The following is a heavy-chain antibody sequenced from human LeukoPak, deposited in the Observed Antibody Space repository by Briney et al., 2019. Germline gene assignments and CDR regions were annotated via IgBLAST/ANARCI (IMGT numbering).Heavy chain of an antibody. Sequence: GGSLRLSCAASGFTFSSYGMHWVRQAPGKGLEWVAVISYDGSNKYYADSVKGRFTISRDNSKSTLYLQMNSLRAEDTAVYYCARRAAAANDAFDIWGQGTMVTVSS. CDR1: GFTFSSYG. CDR2: ISYDGSNK. J-gene: IGHJ3*02. V-gene: IGHV3-30*03. CDR3: ARRAAAANDAFDI. D-gene: IGHD6-13*01.